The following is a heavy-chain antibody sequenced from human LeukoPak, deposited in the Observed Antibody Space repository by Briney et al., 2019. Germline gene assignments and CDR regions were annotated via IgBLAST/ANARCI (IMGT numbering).Heavy chain of an antibody. Sequence: GGSLRLSCAASGFTFSSYAMSWVRQAPGKGLEWVSAISGSGGGTYYADSVKGRFTISRDNSKNTLYLQMNSLRAEDTAVYYCAKGTGIVGATSDAFDIWGQGTMVTVSS. D-gene: IGHD1-26*01. CDR1: GFTFSSYA. V-gene: IGHV3-23*01. CDR2: ISGSGGGT. J-gene: IGHJ3*02. CDR3: AKGTGIVGATSDAFDI.